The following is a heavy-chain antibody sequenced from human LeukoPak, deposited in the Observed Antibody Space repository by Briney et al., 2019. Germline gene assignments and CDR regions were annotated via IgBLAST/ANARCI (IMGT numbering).Heavy chain of an antibody. D-gene: IGHD2-2*01. CDR2: ITWNSGSM. V-gene: IGHV3-9*01. CDR1: GFTFDDYA. Sequence: GRSLRLPCAASGFTFDDYAMHWVRQAPGKGLEWVSGITWNSGSMAYADSVKGRFTISRDNAKNSLYLQMNSLRAEDTAFYYCAKGCSSTNCPPDYWGQGTLVTVSS. J-gene: IGHJ4*02. CDR3: AKGCSSTNCPPDY.